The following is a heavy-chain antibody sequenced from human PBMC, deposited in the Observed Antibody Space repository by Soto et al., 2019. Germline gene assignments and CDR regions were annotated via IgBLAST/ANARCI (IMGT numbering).Heavy chain of an antibody. Sequence: ASVNVSCTASGYTFTSYGISWVRQAPGQGLEWMGWISAYNGNTNYAQKLQGRVTMTTDTSTSTAYMELRSLRSDDTATYYCAHHYYDSSGYPHLNWFDPWGQGTLVTVSS. D-gene: IGHD3-22*01. V-gene: IGHV1-18*04. J-gene: IGHJ5*02. CDR1: GYTFTSYG. CDR3: AHHYYDSSGYPHLNWFDP. CDR2: ISAYNGNT.